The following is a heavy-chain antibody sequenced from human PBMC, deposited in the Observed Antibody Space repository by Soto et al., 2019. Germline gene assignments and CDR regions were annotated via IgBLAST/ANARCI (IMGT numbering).Heavy chain of an antibody. V-gene: IGHV1-18*04. CDR3: ARELGVVWGYYYYYGMDV. CDR2: ISAYNGNT. J-gene: IGHJ6*02. Sequence: ASVKVSCKASGYTFTSYGISWVRQAPGQGLEWMGWISAYNGNTNYAQKLQGRVTMTTDTSTSTAYMELRSLRSDDTAVYYCARELGVVWGYYYYYGMDVWGQGTTFTVSS. CDR1: GYTFTSYG. D-gene: IGHD7-27*01.